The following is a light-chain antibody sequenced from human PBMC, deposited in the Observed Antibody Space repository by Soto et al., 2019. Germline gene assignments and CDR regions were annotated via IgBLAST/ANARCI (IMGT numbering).Light chain of an antibody. V-gene: IGLV2-23*01. Sequence: QSALTQPASVSGSPGQSITISCTGTSSDVGSYNLVSWYPQHPGKAPKLMIYEGSKRPSGVSNRFSGSKSGNTASLTISGLQADDEADYYCCSYAGSSTYYVFGSGTKLTVL. CDR2: EGS. CDR1: SSDVGSYNL. CDR3: CSYAGSSTYYV. J-gene: IGLJ1*01.